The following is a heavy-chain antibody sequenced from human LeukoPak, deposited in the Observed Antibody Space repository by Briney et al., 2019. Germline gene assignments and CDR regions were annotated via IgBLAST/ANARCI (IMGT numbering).Heavy chain of an antibody. Sequence: SETLSLTCDVSGDCISSGNYSSWVRQPPGKVLEWIGEIYHNGNTYRNPALTSRVTISVDNSKNRFSLKLNSVTAADTAVYFCARFGTLRAYWGQGIQVTVSS. CDR1: GDCISSGNY. V-gene: IGHV4-4*02. CDR3: ARFGTLRAY. CDR2: IYHNGNT. D-gene: IGHD3-16*01. J-gene: IGHJ4*02.